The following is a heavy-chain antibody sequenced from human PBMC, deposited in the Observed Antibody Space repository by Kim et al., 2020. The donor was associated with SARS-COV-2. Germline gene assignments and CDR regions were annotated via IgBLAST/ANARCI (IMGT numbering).Heavy chain of an antibody. CDR3: ARTPPATTGTDNWYFDL. CDR1: GFTFSSYG. CDR2: IGTAGDT. Sequence: GGSLRLSCAASGFTFSSYGMHWVRQATGKGLEWVSAIGTAGDTYYPGSVKGRFTVSRENAKNSLYLQMNSLRAGDTAVYYCARTPPATTGTDNWYFDLWGRGTLVTVSS. J-gene: IGHJ2*01. V-gene: IGHV3-13*04. D-gene: IGHD6-13*01.